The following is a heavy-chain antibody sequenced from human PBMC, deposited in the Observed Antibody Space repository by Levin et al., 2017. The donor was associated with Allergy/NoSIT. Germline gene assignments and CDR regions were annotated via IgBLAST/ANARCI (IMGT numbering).Heavy chain of an antibody. V-gene: IGHV3-49*04. D-gene: IGHD6-13*01. CDR2: IRSKAYGRTS. CDR1: GFTFGDYA. J-gene: IGHJ6*03. Sequence: GGSLRLSCTASGFTFGDYAMSWVRQAPGKGLEWVGFIRSKAYGRTSEYAASVKGRFSFSRDDSKSIAYLQMNSLKTEDTAVYFCTRVAAAADDYYYHMDIWGKGTTVTVSS. CDR3: TRVAAAADDYYYHMDI.